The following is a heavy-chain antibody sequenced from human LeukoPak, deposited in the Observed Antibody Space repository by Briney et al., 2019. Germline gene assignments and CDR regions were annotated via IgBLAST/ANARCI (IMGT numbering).Heavy chain of an antibody. CDR2: ISYDGSNK. D-gene: IGHD3-22*01. Sequence: GRSPRLSCAASGFTFSSYAMHWVRQAPGKGLEWVAVISYDGSNKYYADSVKGRFTISRDNSKNTLYLQMNSLRAEDTAVYYRAREGVVTLDAFDIWGQGTMVTVSS. CDR3: AREGVVTLDAFDI. J-gene: IGHJ3*02. V-gene: IGHV3-30-3*01. CDR1: GFTFSSYA.